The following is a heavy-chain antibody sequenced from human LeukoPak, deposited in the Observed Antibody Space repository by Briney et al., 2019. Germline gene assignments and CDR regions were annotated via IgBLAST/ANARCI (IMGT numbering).Heavy chain of an antibody. J-gene: IGHJ4*02. CDR1: GGTFSSYA. V-gene: IGHV7-4-1*02. Sequence: GASVKVSCKASGGTFSSYAISWVRQAPGQGLEWMGWIHPSTGNPTYAQDFTGRFVFSLDTSVSTTYLQISSLKAEDTAVYYCARAYQRLGQLSLPDYWGQGTLVTVSS. CDR2: IHPSTGNP. CDR3: ARAYQRLGQLSLPDY. D-gene: IGHD3-16*02.